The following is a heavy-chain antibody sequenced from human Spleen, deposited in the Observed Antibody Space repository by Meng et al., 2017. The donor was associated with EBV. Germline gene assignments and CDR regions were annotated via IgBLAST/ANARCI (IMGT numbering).Heavy chain of an antibody. CDR1: GGSISSRSYY. D-gene: IGHD6-25*01. J-gene: IGHJ4*02. CDR3: ARHGIVTSGAAIDY. CDR2: MYYSGST. V-gene: IGHV4-39*01. Sequence: QVQVQVAGPRLVKPSETLSLPCTVSGGSISSRSYYWGWIRQPPGKGLEWIGSMYYSGSTSLKSRLTISVDASKNQFSLELSSVTAADTAVYYCARHGIVTSGAAIDYWGQGTLVTVSS.